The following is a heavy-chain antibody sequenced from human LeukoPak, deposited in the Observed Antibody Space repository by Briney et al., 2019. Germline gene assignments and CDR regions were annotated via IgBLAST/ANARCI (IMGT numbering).Heavy chain of an antibody. J-gene: IGHJ4*02. CDR1: GFTFSSYA. V-gene: IGHV3-23*01. D-gene: IGHD6-19*01. CDR3: AKDLRGSGWYFDY. CDR2: ISGSGSTT. Sequence: GGSLRLSCAASGFTFSSYAMNWVRQTPGKVLEWVSTISGSGSTTYYADSVKGRFTISRDNSKTTLYLQMNTLRTEDTAVYYCAKDLRGSGWYFDYWGQGTLVAVSS.